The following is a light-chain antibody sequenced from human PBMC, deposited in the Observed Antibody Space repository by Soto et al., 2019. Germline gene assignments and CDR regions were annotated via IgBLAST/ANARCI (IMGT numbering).Light chain of an antibody. CDR1: QTISSW. CDR2: KAS. J-gene: IGKJ1*01. CDR3: QHYTSYSEA. V-gene: IGKV1-5*03. Sequence: EIELTQSPSTLSGSPGERVTISCRASQTISSWLAWYQQKPGKAPKLLIYKASTLKSVVPSRVSCRGAGTEVTLTISSLQTDDFATYYCQHYTSYSEAFGQGTHVDI.